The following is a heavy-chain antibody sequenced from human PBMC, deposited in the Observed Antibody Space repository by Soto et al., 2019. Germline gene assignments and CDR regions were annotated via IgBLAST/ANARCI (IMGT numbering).Heavy chain of an antibody. Sequence: SETLSLTCAVYGGSFSGYYWSWIRQPPGKGLEWIGEINHSGSTNYNPSLKSRVTISVDTSKNQFSLKLSPVTAADTAVYYCARGRIAARLHKLDYWGQGTLVTVSS. CDR2: INHSGST. J-gene: IGHJ4*02. CDR1: GGSFSGYY. V-gene: IGHV4-34*01. D-gene: IGHD6-6*01. CDR3: ARGRIAARLHKLDY.